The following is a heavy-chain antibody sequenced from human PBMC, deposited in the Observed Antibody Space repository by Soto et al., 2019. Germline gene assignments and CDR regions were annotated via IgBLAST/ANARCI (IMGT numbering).Heavy chain of an antibody. J-gene: IGHJ4*02. D-gene: IGHD4-17*01. CDR3: AKDWVGDLAY. Sequence: QVQLVQSGGEVKQPGASVKVSCKTSGYTFTSYGISWVRQAPGQGLEWMGWISGYNGDTKYVQKFQGRVPLTTDTSTITAYMEVRSLRSDDTTVYYCAKDWVGDLAYWGQGALVTVSS. V-gene: IGHV1-18*01. CDR1: GYTFTSYG. CDR2: ISGYNGDT.